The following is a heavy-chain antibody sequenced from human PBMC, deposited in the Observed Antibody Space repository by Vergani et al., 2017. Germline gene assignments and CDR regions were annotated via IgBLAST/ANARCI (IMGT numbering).Heavy chain of an antibody. CDR2: IHYSGST. D-gene: IGHD3-3*01. CDR1: GGSINNYY. V-gene: IGHV4-59*01. J-gene: IGHJ5*02. Sequence: QVQLQESGPGLVKPSETLSLTCTVSGGSINNYYWSWIRPPPGKGLEWIGYIHYSGSTNYNPSLKSRVTISVDTSKNQFSLKLSSVTAADTAVYYCARGITIFGRYCWCDPWGQGTLVTVSS. CDR3: ARGITIFGRYCWCDP.